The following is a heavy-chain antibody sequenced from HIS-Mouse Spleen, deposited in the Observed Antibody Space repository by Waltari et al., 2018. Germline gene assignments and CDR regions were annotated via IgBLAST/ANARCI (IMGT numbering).Heavy chain of an antibody. CDR1: GYTFTSYD. J-gene: IGHJ4*02. D-gene: IGHD4-4*01. CDR3: ARGHDYSNYFDY. Sequence: QVQLVQSGAEVKKPGASVKVSCKASGYTFTSYDINWVRQATGKGLEWMGWMNPTMGNTGYAQKFQGRVTMTRKPYISTVYMALSSLRSEDTAVYYCARGHDYSNYFDYWGQGTLVTVSS. V-gene: IGHV1-8*01. CDR2: MNPTMGNT.